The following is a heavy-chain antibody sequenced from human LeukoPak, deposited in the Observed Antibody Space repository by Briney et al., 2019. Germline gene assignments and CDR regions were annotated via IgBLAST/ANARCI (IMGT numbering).Heavy chain of an antibody. D-gene: IGHD2-2*01. J-gene: IGHJ5*02. CDR2: ISSSRSTI. V-gene: IGHV3-48*01. CDR3: ASLGYCSSTSCYSHWFDP. CDR1: GFTFSSYS. Sequence: PGGSLRLSCAASGFTFSSYSMNWVRQAPGKGLEWVSYISSSRSTIYYADSVKGRFTLSRDNANNSLYLQMNSLRAEDTAVYYCASLGYCSSTSCYSHWFDPWGQGTLVTVSS.